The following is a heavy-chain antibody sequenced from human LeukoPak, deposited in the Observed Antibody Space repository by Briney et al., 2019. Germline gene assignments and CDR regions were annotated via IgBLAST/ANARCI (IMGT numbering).Heavy chain of an antibody. D-gene: IGHD3-22*01. CDR2: INPCGGYT. Sequence: ASVKVSCKESGYTFTNYYVHWVRQAPGQGLEWMGIINPCGGYTTYAQKFQGRVTMTRDTSTSTVSMELSSLRSEDTAVYFCARQEDSSGYYHYYWGQGTLVTVSS. V-gene: IGHV1-46*01. J-gene: IGHJ4*02. CDR3: ARQEDSSGYYHYY. CDR1: GYTFTNYY.